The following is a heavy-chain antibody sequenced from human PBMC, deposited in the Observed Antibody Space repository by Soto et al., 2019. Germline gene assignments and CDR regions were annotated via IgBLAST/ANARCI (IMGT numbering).Heavy chain of an antibody. CDR2: ISGSGGST. Sequence: GSLRLSCAASGFTFSSYAMSWVRQAPGKGLEWVSAISGSGGSTYYADSVKGRFTISRDNSKNTLYLQMNSLRAEDTAVYYCAKPMRVGELYYYYGMDVWGKGTTVTVSS. CDR1: GFTFSSYA. D-gene: IGHD3-10*01. CDR3: AKPMRVGELYYYYGMDV. J-gene: IGHJ6*04. V-gene: IGHV3-23*01.